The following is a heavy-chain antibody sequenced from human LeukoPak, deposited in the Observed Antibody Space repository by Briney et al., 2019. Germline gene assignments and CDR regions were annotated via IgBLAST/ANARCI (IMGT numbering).Heavy chain of an antibody. J-gene: IGHJ4*02. Sequence: PGGSLRLSCAASGFTFSNYSMNWVRQAPGKGLEWVSSISSSSSYIYYADSVKGRFTISRDNAKNSLYLQMNSLRAEDTAVYYCAREVGSYFDYWGQGTLVTVSS. CDR1: GFTFSNYS. D-gene: IGHD1-26*01. CDR2: ISSSSSYI. V-gene: IGHV3-21*01. CDR3: AREVGSYFDY.